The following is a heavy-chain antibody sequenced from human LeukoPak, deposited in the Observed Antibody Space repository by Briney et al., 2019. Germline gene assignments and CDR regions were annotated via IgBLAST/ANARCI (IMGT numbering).Heavy chain of an antibody. CDR1: GFTFSSYA. CDR3: AGDTPPGGDYYFDY. D-gene: IGHD3-16*01. Sequence: GGSLRLSCAASGFTFSSYAMSWVRRAPGKGLEWVSAMSGSGGSTYYADSVKGRFTISRDNFKNTLYLQMNSLRAEDTAVYYCAGDTPPGGDYYFDYWGQGTLVIASS. J-gene: IGHJ4*02. V-gene: IGHV3-23*01. CDR2: MSGSGGST.